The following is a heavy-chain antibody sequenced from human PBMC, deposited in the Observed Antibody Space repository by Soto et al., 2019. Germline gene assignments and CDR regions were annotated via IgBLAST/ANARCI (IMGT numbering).Heavy chain of an antibody. J-gene: IGHJ6*03. Sequence: ASVKVSCKASGYTFTSYYMHWVRQAPGQGLEWMGIINPSGGSTSYAQKFQGRVTMTRDTSTSTVYMELSSLRSEDTAVYYCARGYSYGYYYYYYYMDVWGKGTTVTVSS. CDR3: ARGYSYGYYYYYYYMDV. V-gene: IGHV1-46*01. D-gene: IGHD5-18*01. CDR2: INPSGGST. CDR1: GYTFTSYY.